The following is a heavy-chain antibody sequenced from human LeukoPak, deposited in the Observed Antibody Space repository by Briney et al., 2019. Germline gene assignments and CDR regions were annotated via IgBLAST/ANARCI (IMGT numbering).Heavy chain of an antibody. CDR3: AKVGDSSGYYYVWFFDY. D-gene: IGHD3-22*01. CDR1: GFTFSDFA. Sequence: PGGSLRLSCVASGFTFSDFAMSWVRQAPGKGLEWVSAISGSGGSTYYADSVKGRFTISRDNSKNTLYLQMNSLRAEDTAVYYCAKVGDSSGYYYVWFFDYWGQGTLVTVSS. CDR2: ISGSGGST. V-gene: IGHV3-23*01. J-gene: IGHJ4*02.